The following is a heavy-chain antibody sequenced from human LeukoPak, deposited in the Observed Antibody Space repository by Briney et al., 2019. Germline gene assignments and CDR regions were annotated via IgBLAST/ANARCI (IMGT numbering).Heavy chain of an antibody. D-gene: IGHD6-6*01. V-gene: IGHV4-39*01. J-gene: IGHJ4*02. CDR3: ARLGSSSDFDY. CDR2: IYYSGST. CDR1: GGSISGSSYY. Sequence: SETLSLTCTVSGGSISGSSYYWGWIRQPPGKGLEWIGSIYYSGSTYYNPSLKSRVTISVDTSKNQFSLKLSSVTAADTAVYYCARLGSSSDFDYWGQGTLVTVSS.